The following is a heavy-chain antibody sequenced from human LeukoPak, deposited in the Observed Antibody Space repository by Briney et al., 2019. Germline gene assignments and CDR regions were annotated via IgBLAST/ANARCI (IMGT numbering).Heavy chain of an antibody. V-gene: IGHV4-4*02. CDR3: ARENGYSYGSTYYFDY. CDR1: GGSISSSNW. J-gene: IGHJ4*02. D-gene: IGHD5-18*01. Sequence: SETLSLTCAVSGGSISSSNWWSWVRQPPGKGLEWIGEIYHSGSTNYNPSLKSRVTISVDKSKNQFSLKLSSVTAADTAVYYCARENGYSYGSTYYFDYWGQGTLVTVSS. CDR2: IYHSGST.